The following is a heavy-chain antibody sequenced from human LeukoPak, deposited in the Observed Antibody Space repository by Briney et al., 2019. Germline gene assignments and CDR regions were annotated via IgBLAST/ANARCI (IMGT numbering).Heavy chain of an antibody. J-gene: IGHJ4*02. CDR2: IKQDGSER. CDR1: GFSMSVYW. Sequence: PGGSLRLSCEASGFSMSVYWMSWVRKAPGQGLELVCNIKQDGSERNYVDSVKGRFTISRDNAKKSLYLQMNSLRAEDTAVYYCARDWGAYYHFFDYWGQGTLVTVSS. V-gene: IGHV3-7*01. CDR3: ARDWGAYYHFFDY. D-gene: IGHD3-22*01.